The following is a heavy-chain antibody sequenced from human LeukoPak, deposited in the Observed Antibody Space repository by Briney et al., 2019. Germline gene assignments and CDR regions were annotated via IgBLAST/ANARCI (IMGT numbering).Heavy chain of an antibody. D-gene: IGHD6-19*01. J-gene: IGHJ4*02. Sequence: GRSLRLSCAGSGFTFSSYGMHWVRQAPGKGQEWVAVISYDGSDKYYADSVKGRFTISRDNSKNTLYLQMNTLRAEDTAVYYCAKDQASSGWYYDYWGQGTLVTVSS. CDR1: GFTFSSYG. V-gene: IGHV3-30*18. CDR3: AKDQASSGWYYDY. CDR2: ISYDGSDK.